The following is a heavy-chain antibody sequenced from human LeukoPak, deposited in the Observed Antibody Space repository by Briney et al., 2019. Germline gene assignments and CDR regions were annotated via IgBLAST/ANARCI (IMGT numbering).Heavy chain of an antibody. Sequence: SETLSLTCTVSGGSISSYYWSWIRQPAGKGLEWIGRIYTSGSTNYNPSLKSRVHMSVATSKNQFSLKLSSVTAADTAVYYCARSGSYAPVDYWGQGTLVTVSS. V-gene: IGHV4-4*07. D-gene: IGHD1-26*01. CDR1: GGSISSYY. CDR3: ARSGSYAPVDY. CDR2: IYTSGST. J-gene: IGHJ4*02.